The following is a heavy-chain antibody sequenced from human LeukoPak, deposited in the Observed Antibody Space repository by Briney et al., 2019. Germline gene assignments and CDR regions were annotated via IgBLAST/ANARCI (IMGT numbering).Heavy chain of an antibody. V-gene: IGHV4-59*01. J-gene: IGHJ3*02. Sequence: SETLSLTCTVSGGSINTYYWSWIRQPPGKGLEWIGYIYYSGSTNYNPSLKSRVTISVDTSKNQFSLKLSSVTAADTAVYYCARDEAGFSDASDIWGQGTMVTVSS. CDR2: IYYSGST. CDR3: ARDEAGFSDASDI. D-gene: IGHD3-3*01. CDR1: GGSINTYY.